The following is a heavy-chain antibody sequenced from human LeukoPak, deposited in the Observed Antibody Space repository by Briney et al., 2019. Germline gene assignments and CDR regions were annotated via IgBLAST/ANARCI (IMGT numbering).Heavy chain of an antibody. CDR2: IFYNGNT. D-gene: IGHD3-22*01. CDR1: GGSISSYS. V-gene: IGHV4-59*08. J-gene: IGHJ4*02. CDR3: VATYYYDSSGYYYGFWDY. Sequence: TSETLSLTCTVSGGSISSYSWSWIRQPPGKGLEWIGYIFYNGNTNYNPSLKSRVTISLDTSKNQFSLKLSSVTAADTAVYYCVATYYYDSSGYYYGFWDYWGQGTLVTVSS.